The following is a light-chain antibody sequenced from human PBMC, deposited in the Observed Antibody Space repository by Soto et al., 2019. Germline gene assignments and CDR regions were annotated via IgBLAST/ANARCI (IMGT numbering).Light chain of an antibody. CDR2: EVT. Sequence: QFVLTQPAAVSGSPGQSITISCTGTSSDVGGYDYVSWYQHHPGKAPKLMIYEVTNRPSGVSNRFSGSKSGNTASLTISGLQAEDEADYYCNSYTSISTQVFGTGTKVTVL. V-gene: IGLV2-14*01. CDR1: SSDVGGYDY. CDR3: NSYTSISTQV. J-gene: IGLJ1*01.